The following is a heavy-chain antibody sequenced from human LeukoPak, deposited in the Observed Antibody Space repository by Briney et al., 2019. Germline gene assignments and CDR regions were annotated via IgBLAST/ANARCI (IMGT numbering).Heavy chain of an antibody. Sequence: GGSLRLSCSASGFAFSSCAMSWVRQAPGKGLEWVSGIISSGGSTYYADSVKGRFTISRDNSRKTLDLQMNSLRAEDSAVYYCAKGRGGYDWGYFDQWGLGTLVTVSS. D-gene: IGHD3-16*01. CDR1: GFAFSSCA. J-gene: IGHJ4*02. CDR2: IISSGGST. V-gene: IGHV3-23*01. CDR3: AKGRGGYDWGYFDQ.